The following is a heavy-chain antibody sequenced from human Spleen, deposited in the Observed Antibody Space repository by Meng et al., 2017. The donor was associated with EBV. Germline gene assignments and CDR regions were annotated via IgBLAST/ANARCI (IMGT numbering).Heavy chain of an antibody. D-gene: IGHD2-15*01. J-gene: IGHJ4*02. CDR3: VHSPPMVAATRFDY. V-gene: IGHV2-5*02. Sequence: QVTLKESGPTLVKPTQTLTLTCTFSGFSLSTSGVSVGWIRQPPGKALEWLALIYWDDDKRYSPSLESRLTITKDTSKNQVVLTMTNMDPVDTATYYCVHSPPMVAATRFDYWGQGTLVTVSS. CDR2: IYWDDDK. CDR1: GFSLSTSGVS.